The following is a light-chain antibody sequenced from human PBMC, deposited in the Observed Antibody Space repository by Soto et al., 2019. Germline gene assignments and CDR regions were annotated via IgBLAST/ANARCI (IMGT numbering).Light chain of an antibody. J-gene: IGKJ4*01. V-gene: IGKV3-11*01. CDR1: QSLSSY. CDR3: QQRSNWLT. Sequence: EIVLTQSPATLSLSPGERATLSCRASQSLSSYLAWYQQKPGQAPRLLIYDASNRATGIPARFSGSGSGTDFTPTISSLEPEDFAVYYCQQRSNWLTFGGGTKVEIK. CDR2: DAS.